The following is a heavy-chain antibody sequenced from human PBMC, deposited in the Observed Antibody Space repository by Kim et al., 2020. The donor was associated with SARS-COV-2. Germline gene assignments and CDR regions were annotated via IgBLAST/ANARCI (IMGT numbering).Heavy chain of an antibody. D-gene: IGHD2-8*01. CDR2: ISFDGDKT. V-gene: IGHV3-23*01. CDR1: GLDFSRFA. Sequence: GGSLRLSCAVSGLDFSRFAMSWVRQAPGQGPEWVSTISFDGDKTYYADSVKRRFSISRDNSKNTFYLQMNSLRAEDTAIFFCAKAINSEYCTYGRCYGPFDYWGQGTPVTVSS. CDR3: AKAINSEYCTYGRCYGPFDY. J-gene: IGHJ4*02.